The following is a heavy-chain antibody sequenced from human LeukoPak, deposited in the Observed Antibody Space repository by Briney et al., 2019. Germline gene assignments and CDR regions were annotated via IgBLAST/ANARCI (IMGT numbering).Heavy chain of an antibody. CDR2: ISGSAGYT. CDR1: GFTFSSHA. V-gene: IGHV3-23*01. J-gene: IGHJ4*02. CDR3: AKDRIDSGSYYYIDD. D-gene: IGHD3-10*01. Sequence: GGSLRLSCAASGFTFSSHAMSWVRQAPGKGLEWVSGISGSAGYTYYAVSVKGRFTISRDNSRNTLFLQMNSLRVEDTSVYFCAKDRIDSGSYYYIDDWGQGTLVTVSS.